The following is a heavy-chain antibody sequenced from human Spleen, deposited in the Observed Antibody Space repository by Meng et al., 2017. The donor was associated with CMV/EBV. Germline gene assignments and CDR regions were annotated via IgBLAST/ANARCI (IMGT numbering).Heavy chain of an antibody. CDR3: ARVVVVPTDAFDI. Sequence: GESLKISCAASGSTFSTYDMNWVRQAPGKGLEWVSSISSGSSYIYYADSVKGRFTISRDNAKNSLYLQMNSLRAEDTAVYYCARVVVVPTDAFDIWGQGTMVTVSS. CDR1: GSTFSTYD. D-gene: IGHD2-15*01. V-gene: IGHV3-21*01. CDR2: ISSGSSYI. J-gene: IGHJ3*02.